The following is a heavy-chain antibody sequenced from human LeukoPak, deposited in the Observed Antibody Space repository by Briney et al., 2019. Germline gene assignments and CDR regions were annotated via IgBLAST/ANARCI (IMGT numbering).Heavy chain of an antibody. CDR2: INPNSGGT. Sequence: ASVKVSCKASGYTFTGYYMHWVRQAPGQGLEWMGWINPNSGGTNYAQKFQGRVTMTRDTSISTAYMELSRLRSDDTAVYYCARGLIVGVTTNRNYYYYGMDVWGQGTTVTVSS. V-gene: IGHV1-2*02. D-gene: IGHD1-26*01. CDR1: GYTFTGYY. CDR3: ARGLIVGVTTNRNYYYYGMDV. J-gene: IGHJ6*02.